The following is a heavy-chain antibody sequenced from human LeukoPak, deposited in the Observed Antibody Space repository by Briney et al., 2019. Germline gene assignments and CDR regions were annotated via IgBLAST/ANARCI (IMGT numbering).Heavy chain of an antibody. V-gene: IGHV3-23*01. CDR3: AKGSMYSSASQFDY. D-gene: IGHD6-19*01. CDR2: IYGGGGTT. CDR1: GFTFSSYA. Sequence: GGSLRLSRAASGFTFSSYAMSWVRQAPGKGLEWVSTIYGGGGTTYYADSVKGRFTISRDNSKNTLSLQMNSLRAEDTAVYYCAKGSMYSSASQFDYWGQGTLVTVSS. J-gene: IGHJ4*02.